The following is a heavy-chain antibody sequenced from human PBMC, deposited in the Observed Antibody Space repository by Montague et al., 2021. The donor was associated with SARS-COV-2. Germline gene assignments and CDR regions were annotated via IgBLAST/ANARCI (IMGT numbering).Heavy chain of an antibody. CDR2: IVYDGIT. V-gene: IGHV4-61*08. Sequence: SETLSLTCTVSGDSVSSADYYWTWIRQPPGKGLEWIGYIVYDGITKYSPALRSRVTISMDTSKNQLSLNLNSVTAADTAVYYCARGVQSFSMIVVVMTGGIYSFDHWGQGTLVTVSS. CDR3: ARGVQSFSMIVVVMTGGIYSFDH. CDR1: GDSVSSADYY. J-gene: IGHJ4*02. D-gene: IGHD3-22*01.